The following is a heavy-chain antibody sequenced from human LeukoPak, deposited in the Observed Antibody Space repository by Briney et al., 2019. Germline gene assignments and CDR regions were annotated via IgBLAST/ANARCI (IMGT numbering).Heavy chain of an antibody. D-gene: IGHD1-1*01. V-gene: IGHV1-2*02. CDR2: IDPNSGGT. Sequence: ASVKVSCKASGYTFTSYAMNWVRQAPGQGLEWMGWIDPNSGGTNYAQKFQGRVTMTRDTSISTAYMELSRLRSDDTAVYYCASRLGLQLDARYYYYYMDVWGKGTTVTVSS. CDR3: ASRLGLQLDARYYYYYMDV. J-gene: IGHJ6*03. CDR1: GYTFTSYA.